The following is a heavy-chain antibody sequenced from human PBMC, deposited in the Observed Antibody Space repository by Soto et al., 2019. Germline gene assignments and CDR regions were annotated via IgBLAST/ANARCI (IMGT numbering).Heavy chain of an antibody. CDR1: GGTFSSYA. Sequence: SVKVSCKASGGTFSSYAISWVRQAPGQGLEWMGGIIPIFGTANYAQKFQGRVTITADESTSTAYMELSSLRSEDTAVHYCASSGCSSTSCYSKPTYYYYGVDVWGQGTTVTVSS. CDR2: IIPIFGTA. J-gene: IGHJ6*02. D-gene: IGHD2-2*02. CDR3: ASSGCSSTSCYSKPTYYYYGVDV. V-gene: IGHV1-69*13.